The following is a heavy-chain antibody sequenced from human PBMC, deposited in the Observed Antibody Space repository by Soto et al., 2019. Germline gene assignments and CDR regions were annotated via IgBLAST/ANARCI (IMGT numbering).Heavy chain of an antibody. CDR3: AKDGGVEYYYDSSGYPDAFDI. CDR1: VFTFSSYA. V-gene: IGHV3-23*01. Sequence: GGSLRLSCAASVFTFSSYAMSWVRQAPGKGLEWVSAISGSGGSTYYADSVKGRFTISRDNSKNTLYLQMNSLRAEDTAVYYCAKDGGVEYYYDSSGYPDAFDIWGQGTMVTVSS. CDR2: ISGSGGST. D-gene: IGHD3-22*01. J-gene: IGHJ3*02.